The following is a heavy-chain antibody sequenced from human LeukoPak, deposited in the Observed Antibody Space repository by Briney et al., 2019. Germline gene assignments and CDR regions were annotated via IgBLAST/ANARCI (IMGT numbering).Heavy chain of an antibody. CDR1: GFTFSSYA. V-gene: IGHV3-30-3*01. CDR3: ARDHFRSYYYDSSAMGDYFDY. CDR2: ISYDGSNK. J-gene: IGHJ4*02. Sequence: PGRSLRLSCAASGFTFSSYAMHWVRQAPGKGLEWVAVISYDGSNKYYADSVKGRFTISRDNSKNTLYLQMNSLRAEDTAVYYCARDHFRSYYYDSSAMGDYFDYWGQGTLVTVSS. D-gene: IGHD3-22*01.